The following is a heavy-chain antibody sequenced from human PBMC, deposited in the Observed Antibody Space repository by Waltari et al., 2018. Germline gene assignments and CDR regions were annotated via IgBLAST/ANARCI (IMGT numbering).Heavy chain of an antibody. CDR3: ARGGTTVTTTWYFDL. CDR1: GGSFSTYY. V-gene: IGHV4-34*01. J-gene: IGHJ2*01. Sequence: QVQLQQWGAALLQPPETLSLTCAVYGGSFSTYYWCLIRQPPGKGLEWIGEINHDGSTNYNPSLKSRVTISVDTSKEQFSLRLNSVTAADTAVYYCARGGTTVTTTWYFDLWGRGTLVTVSS. CDR2: INHDGST. D-gene: IGHD4-17*01.